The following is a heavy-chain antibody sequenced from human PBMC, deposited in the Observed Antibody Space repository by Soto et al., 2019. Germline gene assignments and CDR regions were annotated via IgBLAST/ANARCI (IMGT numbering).Heavy chain of an antibody. CDR1: GGSIRSYY. V-gene: IGHV4-59*01. CDR2: IYSSGTT. J-gene: IGHJ3*02. CDR3: ARSAATISETLIWGEVLDI. D-gene: IGHD5-12*01. Sequence: KPSETLSLTCSVSGGSIRSYYWSWIRQPPGKGLEWIGYIYSSGTTNYNPSLQSRVTISGDTSKKQISLNLRSVTAADTAVYYCARSAATISETLIWGEVLDIWGQGTKVTVSS.